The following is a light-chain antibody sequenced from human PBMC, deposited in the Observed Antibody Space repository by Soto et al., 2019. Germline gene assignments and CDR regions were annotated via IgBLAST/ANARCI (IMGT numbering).Light chain of an antibody. CDR2: RRS. CDR1: QSMSST. J-gene: IGKJ4*01. V-gene: IGKV3-15*01. CDR3: QQYNNLPRAT. Sequence: VMTQAPATLSVSPGESSTLSCRASQSMSSTLAGYHQKPGQAPRLLMFRRSTMANGFPARFSGSGAGTEFNLTISSLQSEYFVVYYCQQYNNLPRATFGVGTKVEIK.